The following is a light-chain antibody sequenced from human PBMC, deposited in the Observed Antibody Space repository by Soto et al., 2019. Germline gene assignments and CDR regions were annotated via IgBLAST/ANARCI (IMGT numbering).Light chain of an antibody. CDR2: GAS. Sequence: IVLTQSPATLSVSPGERATLSCRASQHVXSNLVWYQQKPGQAPRVLXDGASSSATGSPDRFSGSGSATDFTRIITRREPDDFDCYYLQQYGRATWTFGQGTKVDIK. V-gene: IGKV3-20*01. J-gene: IGKJ1*01. CDR1: QHVXSN. CDR3: QQYGRATWT.